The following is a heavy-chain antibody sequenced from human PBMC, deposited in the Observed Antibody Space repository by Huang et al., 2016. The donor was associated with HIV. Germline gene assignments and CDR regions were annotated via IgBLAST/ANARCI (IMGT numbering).Heavy chain of an antibody. CDR1: GFTFSSYG. D-gene: IGHD6-13*01. J-gene: IGHJ4*02. CDR3: AKGGSAAAVLDF. Sequence: QVQLVESGGGVVQPGRSLRISCAASGFTFSSYGMHWVRQAPGEGLVWVAVISYDGKTTYYADSVKGRFSISRDNAKTAVYLQLNSLRVEDTAVYYCAKGGSAAAVLDFWGQGTLVTVSS. V-gene: IGHV3-30*18. CDR2: ISYDGKTT.